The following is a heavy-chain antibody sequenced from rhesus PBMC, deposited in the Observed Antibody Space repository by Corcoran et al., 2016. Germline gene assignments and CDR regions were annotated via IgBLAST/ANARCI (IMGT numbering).Heavy chain of an antibody. CDR1: GDSISSGYYF. CDR3: ARDWGY. J-gene: IGHJ4*01. D-gene: IGHD3-34*01. Sequence: QVQLQESGPGLVKPSETLSFTCAVLGDSISSGYYFWSCIRQPQGKGLEWIGYITYNGSTSHNPSLQGLFTISRDTSKNQFSLKLSSVTAADTAVCSCARDWGYWGQGVLVTVSS. CDR2: ITYNGST. V-gene: IGHV4-122*02.